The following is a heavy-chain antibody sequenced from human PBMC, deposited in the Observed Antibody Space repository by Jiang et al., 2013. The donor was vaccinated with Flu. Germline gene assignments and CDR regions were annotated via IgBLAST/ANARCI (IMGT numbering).Heavy chain of an antibody. Sequence: VQLLESGGGVVQPGRSLRLSCAASGFTFSSYGMHWVRQAPGKGLEWVAVISYDGSNKYYADSVKGRFTISRDNSKNTLYLQMNSLRAEDTAVYYCAKDLRYLYSSSSNRYYYYGMDVWGQGTTVTVSS. J-gene: IGHJ6*02. V-gene: IGHV3-30*18. CDR1: GFTFSSYG. D-gene: IGHD6-6*01. CDR2: ISYDGSNK. CDR3: AKDLRYLYSSSSNRYYYYGMDV.